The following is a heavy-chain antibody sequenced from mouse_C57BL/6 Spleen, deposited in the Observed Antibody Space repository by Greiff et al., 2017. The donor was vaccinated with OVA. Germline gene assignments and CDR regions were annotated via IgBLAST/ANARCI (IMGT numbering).Heavy chain of an antibody. V-gene: IGHV1-9*01. CDR2: ILPGSGGT. Sequence: QVQLQQSGAELMKPGASVKLSCKATGYTFTGYWIEWVKQRPGHGLEWIGEILPGSGGTNYNEKFKGKATFTADTSSNTAYMQLSSLTTEDSAIYYCARSRGHYYGSLFDYWGQGTTLTVSS. D-gene: IGHD1-1*01. J-gene: IGHJ2*01. CDR3: ARSRGHYYGSLFDY. CDR1: GYTFTGYW.